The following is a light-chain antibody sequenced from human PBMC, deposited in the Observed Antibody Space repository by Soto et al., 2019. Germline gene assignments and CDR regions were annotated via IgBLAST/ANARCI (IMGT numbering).Light chain of an antibody. CDR1: QSISGY. V-gene: IGKV3-11*01. CDR2: DAS. J-gene: IGKJ4*01. Sequence: ELAWTQSPATLSLSPGERATLSCRASQSISGYLAWYQQKPGQAPRLLIYDASNRATGIPARFSGSGSGTDFTLTISSLEPEDFAVYYCQQRSNWPLTFGGGTKVDIK. CDR3: QQRSNWPLT.